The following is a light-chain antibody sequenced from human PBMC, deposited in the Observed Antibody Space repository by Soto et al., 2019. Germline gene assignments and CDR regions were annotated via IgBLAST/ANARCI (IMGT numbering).Light chain of an antibody. CDR3: QQYNSYPLT. Sequence: DIPMTQSPSTLSASVGDRVTITCRATQSISSWLAWYQQKPGKAPKLLIYTASSLESGVPSRISGSGSGTAFTLTISRLQLDDFATYYCQQYNSYPLTFGGGTKVEIK. V-gene: IGKV1-5*03. CDR2: TAS. CDR1: QSISSW. J-gene: IGKJ4*01.